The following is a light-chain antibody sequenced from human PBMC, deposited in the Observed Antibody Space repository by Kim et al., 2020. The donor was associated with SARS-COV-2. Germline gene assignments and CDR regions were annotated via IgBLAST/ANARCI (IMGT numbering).Light chain of an antibody. Sequence: ALGQTVRLTCQGDSLSNYYATWYQQRPGQAPTLVLYGKYDRPSGVPDRFSGSASGNTASLTITGAQAEDEGDYYCSSRDSSGDRVVFGGGTQLTVL. CDR2: GKY. J-gene: IGLJ2*01. CDR3: SSRDSSGDRVV. CDR1: SLSNYY. V-gene: IGLV3-19*01.